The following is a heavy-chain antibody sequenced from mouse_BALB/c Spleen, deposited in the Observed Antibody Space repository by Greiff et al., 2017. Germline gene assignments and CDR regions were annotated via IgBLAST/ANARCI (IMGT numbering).Heavy chain of an antibody. CDR1: GYTFTSYW. CDR3: ARNYGSRPPFAY. J-gene: IGHJ3*01. V-gene: IGHV1-7*01. D-gene: IGHD1-1*01. Sequence: VQLQQSGAELAKPGASVKMSCKASGYTFTSYWMHWVNQRPGQGLEWIGYINPSTGYTEYNQKFKDKATLTADKSSSTAYMQLSSLTSEDSAVYYCARNYGSRPPFAYWGQGTLVTVSA. CDR2: INPSTGYT.